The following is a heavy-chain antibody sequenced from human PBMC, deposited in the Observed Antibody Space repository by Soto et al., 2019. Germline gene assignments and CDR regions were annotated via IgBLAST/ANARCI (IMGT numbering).Heavy chain of an antibody. CDR1: GYTFTSYD. J-gene: IGHJ4*02. CDR2: MNPNSGNR. CDR3: ARSKTDYFDS. V-gene: IGHV1-8*01. Sequence: QVQLVQSGAEVKKPGASVKVTCKASGYTFTSYDINWVRQATGQGGEWMGWMNPNSGNRGYVQKFQGRVTMTRNTSLSTACMELSSLRSEDTAVYYCARSKTDYFDSWGQGTLVTVSS.